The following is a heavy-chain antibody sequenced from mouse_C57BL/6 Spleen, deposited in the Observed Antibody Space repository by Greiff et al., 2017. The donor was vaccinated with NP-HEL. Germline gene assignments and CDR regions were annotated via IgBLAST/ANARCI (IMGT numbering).Heavy chain of an antibody. CDR2: INPNNGGT. J-gene: IGHJ4*01. CDR3: ARGPADGYYDYYAMDY. V-gene: IGHV1-18*01. D-gene: IGHD2-3*01. Sequence: VQLQQSGPELVKPGASVKIPCKASGYTFTDYNMDWVKQSHGKSLEWIGDINPNNGGTIYNQKFKGKATLTVDKSSSTAYMELRSLTSEDTAVYYCARGPADGYYDYYAMDYWGQGTSVTVSS. CDR1: GYTFTDYN.